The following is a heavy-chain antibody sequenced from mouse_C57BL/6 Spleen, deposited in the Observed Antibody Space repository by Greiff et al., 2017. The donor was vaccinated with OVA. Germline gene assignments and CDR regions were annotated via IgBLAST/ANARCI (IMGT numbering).Heavy chain of an antibody. CDR1: GYTFTDYE. D-gene: IGHD1-1*01. Sequence: QVQLQQSGAELVRPGASVTLSCKASGYTFTDYEMHWVKPTPVHGLEWIGAIDPETGGTAYNQKFKGKAILTADKSSSTAYMELRSLTSEDSAVYYCTSPTVEGANAMDYWGQGTSVTVSS. CDR3: TSPTVEGANAMDY. CDR2: IDPETGGT. V-gene: IGHV1-15*01. J-gene: IGHJ4*01.